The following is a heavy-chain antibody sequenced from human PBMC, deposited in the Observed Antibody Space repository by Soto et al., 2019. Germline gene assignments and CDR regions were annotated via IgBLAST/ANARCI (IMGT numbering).Heavy chain of an antibody. D-gene: IGHD6-13*01. V-gene: IGHV4-61*08. CDR2: IYYSGST. CDR3: ARAPPIAAAGVFDY. J-gene: IGHJ4*02. Sequence: PSETLSLTCTVSGGSISSGGYYWSWIRQHPGKGLEWIGYIYYSGSTYYNPSLKSRVTISVDTSKNQFSLKLSSVTAADTAVYYCARAPPIAAAGVFDYWGQGTLVTVS. CDR1: GGSISSGGYY.